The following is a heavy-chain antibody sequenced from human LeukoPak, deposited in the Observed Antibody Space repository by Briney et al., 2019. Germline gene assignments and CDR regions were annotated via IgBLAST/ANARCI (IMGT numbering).Heavy chain of an antibody. V-gene: IGHV3-48*03. J-gene: IGHJ4*02. D-gene: IGHD2/OR15-2a*01. Sequence: GGSLRLSCAASGFTFSSYEMNWVRQAPGKGLDWVSYISSSGSTIYYADSVKGRFTISRDNAKNSLYLQMNSLRAEDTAVYYCARDLWGPMGYWGQGTMVTVSS. CDR2: ISSSGSTI. CDR3: ARDLWGPMGY. CDR1: GFTFSSYE.